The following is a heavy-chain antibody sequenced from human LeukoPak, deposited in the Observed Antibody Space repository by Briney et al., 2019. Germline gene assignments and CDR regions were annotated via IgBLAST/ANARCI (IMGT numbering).Heavy chain of an antibody. V-gene: IGHV1-8*03. CDR3: ARGEGYSGYDLSWDYYYYMDV. CDR2: MNPNSGNT. CDR1: GYTFTSYD. Sequence: ASVKVSCKASGYTFTSYDINWVRQATGQGLEWMGWMNPNSGNTGYAQKFQGRVTITRNTSISTAYMELSSLRSEDTAVYYCARGEGYSGYDLSWDYYYYMDVWGKGTTVTVSS. J-gene: IGHJ6*03. D-gene: IGHD5-12*01.